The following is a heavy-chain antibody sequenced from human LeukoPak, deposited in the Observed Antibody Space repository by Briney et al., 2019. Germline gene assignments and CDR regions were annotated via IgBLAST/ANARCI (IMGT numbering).Heavy chain of an antibody. J-gene: IGHJ4*02. V-gene: IGHV3-30-3*01. CDR2: ISYDGSDK. Sequence: GRSLRLSCAASGFTFNSNVMHWVRQAPGKGLEWVAVISYDGSDKYYTDSVKGRFTISRDNAKNSLYLQMNSLRDEDTAVYYCARAYCGGGFCYSGFDFWGQGTLVTVSS. CDR1: GFTFNSNV. CDR3: ARAYCGGGFCYSGFDF. D-gene: IGHD2-15*01.